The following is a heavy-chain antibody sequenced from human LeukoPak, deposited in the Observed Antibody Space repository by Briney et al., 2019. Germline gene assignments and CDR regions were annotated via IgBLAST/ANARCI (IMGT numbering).Heavy chain of an antibody. CDR2: ISWNSGSK. J-gene: IGHJ3*02. D-gene: IGHD6-13*01. Sequence: QPGRSLRLSCAASGFTFDDYAMHWVRQAPGKGLEWVSGISWNSGSKGYADSVKGRFTISRDNAKNSLYLQMNSLRAEDTAVYYCARDYSSSSGKHAFDIWGQGTMVTVSS. CDR1: GFTFDDYA. V-gene: IGHV3-9*01. CDR3: ARDYSSSSGKHAFDI.